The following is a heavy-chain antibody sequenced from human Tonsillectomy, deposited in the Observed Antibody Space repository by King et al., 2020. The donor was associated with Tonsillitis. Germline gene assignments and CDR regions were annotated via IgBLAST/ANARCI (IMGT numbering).Heavy chain of an antibody. D-gene: IGHD3-9*01. V-gene: IGHV2-5*02. CDR1: GFSLSTSGVG. CDR3: ALLTATEYFQH. J-gene: IGHJ1*01. Sequence: TLKESGPTLVKPTQTLTLTCTFSGFSLSTSGVGVGWVRQPPGKALEWLALIYWDDDKRYSPSLKSRLTITKDTSKNQVVLTMTNMDPVDTATYYCALLTATEYFQHWGQGTLVTVSS. CDR2: IYWDDDK.